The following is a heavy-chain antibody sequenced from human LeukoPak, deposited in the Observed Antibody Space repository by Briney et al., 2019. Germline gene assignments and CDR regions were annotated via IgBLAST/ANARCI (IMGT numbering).Heavy chain of an antibody. J-gene: IGHJ5*02. CDR2: ISGNNTYI. CDR3: ARRGLSGTFGYNWFDP. V-gene: IGHV3-21*01. Sequence: GGSLRLSCVASGFTFNTYTMNWARQSPGKGLEWVSSISGNNTYIYYADSVKGRFTISRDNAKNSLYLQMNGLRAEDTAVYYCARRGLSGTFGYNWFDPWGQGTLVTVSS. D-gene: IGHD1-26*01. CDR1: GFTFNTYT.